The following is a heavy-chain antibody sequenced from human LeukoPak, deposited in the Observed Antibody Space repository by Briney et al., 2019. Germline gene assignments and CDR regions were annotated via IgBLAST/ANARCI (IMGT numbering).Heavy chain of an antibody. D-gene: IGHD3-10*02. CDR3: AELGITMIGGV. CDR1: GFTFSSYE. J-gene: IGHJ6*04. CDR2: ISSSGSTI. Sequence: GGSLRLSCAASGFTFSSYEMNWVPQAPGKGLEWVSYISSSGSTIYYADSVKGRFTISRDNAKNSLYVQMNSLRAEDTAVYYCAELGITMIGGVWGKGTTVTISS. V-gene: IGHV3-48*03.